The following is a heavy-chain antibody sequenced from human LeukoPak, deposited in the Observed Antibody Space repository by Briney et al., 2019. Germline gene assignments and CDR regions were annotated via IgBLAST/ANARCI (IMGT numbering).Heavy chain of an antibody. V-gene: IGHV1-2*06. CDR3: AREWSYGDYYDY. J-gene: IGHJ4*02. CDR2: INPNNGGT. CDR1: GYTFTGYY. Sequence: GASVKVSCKASGYTFTGYYIHWVRQAPGQGLEWMGRINPNNGGTDYAQKFQGSVTMTRDTSISTASMELTRLTSDDTAVFYCAREWSYGDYYDYWGQGTLVTVSS. D-gene: IGHD4-17*01.